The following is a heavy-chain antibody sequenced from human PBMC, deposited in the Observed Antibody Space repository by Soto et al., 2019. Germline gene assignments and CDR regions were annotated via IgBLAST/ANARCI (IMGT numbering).Heavy chain of an antibody. V-gene: IGHV3-53*01. CDR1: GFTVSSNY. J-gene: IGHJ6*02. D-gene: IGHD5-12*01. Sequence: GGSLRLSCAASGFTVSSNYMSWVRQAPGKGLEWVSVIYSGGSTYYADSVKGRFTISRDNSKNALYLQMNSLRAEDTAVYYCARDRRYSGYDSLAVAGYYYGMAVWGQGTTVTVSS. CDR2: IYSGGST. CDR3: ARDRRYSGYDSLAVAGYYYGMAV.